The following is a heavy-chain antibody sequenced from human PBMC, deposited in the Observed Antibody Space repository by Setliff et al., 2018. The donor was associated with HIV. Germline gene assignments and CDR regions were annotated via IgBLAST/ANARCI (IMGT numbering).Heavy chain of an antibody. Sequence: GGSLRLSCAASGFIFSGYAMTWVRQAPGKGLEWVSTIRGSGSGDTTHYADFVKGRFTISRDNSKNTVYLQMNSLRTEDMAIYYCAREDSSWYGSLDYWGQGTLVTVSS. D-gene: IGHD6-13*01. CDR2: IRGSGSGDTT. V-gene: IGHV3-23*01. CDR1: GFIFSGYA. J-gene: IGHJ4*02. CDR3: AREDSSWYGSLDY.